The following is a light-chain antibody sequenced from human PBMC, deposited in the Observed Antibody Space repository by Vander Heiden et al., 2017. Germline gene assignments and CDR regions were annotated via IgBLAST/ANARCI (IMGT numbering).Light chain of an antibody. J-gene: IGKJ4*01. V-gene: IGKV3-20*01. CDR1: QYVRSSS. Sequence: EIVLTQSPGTLSLSPGERATLSCRASQYVRSSSIAWYQQKPGQAPRLLIFGASSGATGIPDRFSGSGSGTDFTLTISRLEPEDFAVYYCHQYASSPLTFGGGTKVEIK. CDR2: GAS. CDR3: HQYASSPLT.